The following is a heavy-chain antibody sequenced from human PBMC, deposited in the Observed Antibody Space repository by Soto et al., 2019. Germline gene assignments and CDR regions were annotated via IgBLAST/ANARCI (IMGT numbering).Heavy chain of an antibody. CDR2: IYYSGSA. Sequence: SENLCVTCTVADGSIGSSSYYWGWIRQPPGKGLEWIGSIYYSGSAYYNPSLKSRVTISVDTSKNQFSLKLSSVTAADTAVYYCARHEYYYGSGSLISDFDYWGQGTLVTVSS. CDR1: DGSIGSSSYY. J-gene: IGHJ4*02. CDR3: ARHEYYYGSGSLISDFDY. V-gene: IGHV4-39*01. D-gene: IGHD3-10*01.